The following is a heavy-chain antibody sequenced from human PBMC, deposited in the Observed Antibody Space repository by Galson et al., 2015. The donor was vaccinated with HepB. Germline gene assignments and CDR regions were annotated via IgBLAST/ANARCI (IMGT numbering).Heavy chain of an antibody. V-gene: IGHV1-69*02. CDR3: ARGKYCYDSSGRPDYYSYGMDY. CDR1: GDTFSSYI. J-gene: IGHJ6*02. CDR2: IIPILGLA. D-gene: IGHD3-22*01. Sequence: SVKVSCKASGDTFSSYIISWVRQAPGQGLEWMGRIIPILGLANHAQKFQGRVTITADKSTRTAYMELSSLRSEDTAVYYCARGKYCYDSSGRPDYYSYGMDYWGQGTTVTVSS.